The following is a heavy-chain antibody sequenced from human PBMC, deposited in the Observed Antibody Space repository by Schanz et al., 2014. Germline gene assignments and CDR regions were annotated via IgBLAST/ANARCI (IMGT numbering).Heavy chain of an antibody. V-gene: IGHV3-23*04. CDR2: ISGGGGTT. J-gene: IGHJ6*02. D-gene: IGHD3-10*01. CDR3: AKDGPGGSGSYSADGGMDV. CDR1: GFNFSDYA. Sequence: EVQLVESGGDLVPPGGSLRLSCAASGFNFSDYAMCWVRQAPGKGLEWVSAISGGGGTTYYTDSVKGRCTISRDNSKSTLYLQMNSLRAEDTAVYYCAKDGPGGSGSYSADGGMDVWGQGTTVTVSS.